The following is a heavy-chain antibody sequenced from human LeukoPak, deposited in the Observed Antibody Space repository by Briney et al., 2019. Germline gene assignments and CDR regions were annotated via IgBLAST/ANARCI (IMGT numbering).Heavy chain of an antibody. CDR2: IRAYNGNT. V-gene: IGHV1-18*01. CDR1: GYTFTSYT. Sequence: GASVKVSCKASGYTFTSYTISWVRQAPGHGLEWMGWIRAYNGNTNYAQKLQGRVTMTTDTSTSTAYMELRSLRSDDTAVYYCARAAYCTNGVCSFDYWGQGTLVTVSS. D-gene: IGHD2-8*01. J-gene: IGHJ4*02. CDR3: ARAAYCTNGVCSFDY.